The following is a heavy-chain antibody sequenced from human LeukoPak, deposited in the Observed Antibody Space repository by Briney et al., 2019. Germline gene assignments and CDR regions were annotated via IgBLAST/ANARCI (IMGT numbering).Heavy chain of an antibody. D-gene: IGHD1-26*01. V-gene: IGHV3-23*01. CDR1: GFTFSSYA. CDR2: ISGSGGST. CDR3: AKDMGVGGRYY. J-gene: IGHJ4*02. Sequence: GGSLRLSCAASGFTFSSYAMSWVRQAPEKGLEWVSAISGSGGSTYYADSVKGRFTISRDNSKNTLYLQMNSLRAEDTAVYYCAKDMGVGGRYYWGQGTLVTVSS.